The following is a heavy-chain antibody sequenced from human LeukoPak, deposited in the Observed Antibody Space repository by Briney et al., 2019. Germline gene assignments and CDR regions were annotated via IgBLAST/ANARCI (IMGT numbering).Heavy chain of an antibody. Sequence: SETLSLTCAVYGGSFSGYYWSWIRQPPGKGLEWIGEINHSGSTNYNPSLKSRVTISVDTSKNQFSLKLSSVTAADTAVYYCARENAYYDFWSGSFDYWGQGTPVTVSS. CDR2: INHSGST. CDR1: GGSFSGYY. J-gene: IGHJ4*02. D-gene: IGHD3-3*01. V-gene: IGHV4-34*01. CDR3: ARENAYYDFWSGSFDY.